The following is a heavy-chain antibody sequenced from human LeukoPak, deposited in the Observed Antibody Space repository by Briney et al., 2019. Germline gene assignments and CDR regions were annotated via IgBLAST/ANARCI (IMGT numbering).Heavy chain of an antibody. CDR1: GYTFTGYY. CDR2: ISPKSGGT. CDR3: ARGYRDSSGLCLDS. D-gene: IGHD3-22*01. J-gene: IGHJ4*02. Sequence: ASVKVSCKASGYTFTGYYIHWVRQAPGQGLEWMGWISPKSGGTNYAQKFQGRVTMTRDTSISTAYMDLSRLTSDDTAVYFCARGYRDSSGLCLDSWGRGTLVTVSS. V-gene: IGHV1-2*02.